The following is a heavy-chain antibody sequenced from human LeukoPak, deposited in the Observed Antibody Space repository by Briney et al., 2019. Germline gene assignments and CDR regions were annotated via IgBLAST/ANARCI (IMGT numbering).Heavy chain of an antibody. J-gene: IGHJ6*03. CDR2: INPSGGST. CDR1: GYTFTSYY. Sequence: ASVKVSCKASGYTFTSYYMHWVRQAPGQGLEWMGIINPSGGSTSYAQKFQGRVTMTRDTSTSTVYMELSSLRSEDTAVYYCARDRVPYCSSTSCYPDYYYYYMDVWGKGTMVTVSS. V-gene: IGHV1-46*01. CDR3: ARDRVPYCSSTSCYPDYYYYYMDV. D-gene: IGHD2-2*01.